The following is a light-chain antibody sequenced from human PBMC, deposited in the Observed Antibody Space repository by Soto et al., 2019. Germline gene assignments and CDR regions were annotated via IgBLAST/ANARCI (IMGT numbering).Light chain of an antibody. Sequence: IVMTQSPATLSVSPWEKATLSCRASQSVSNNLAWFQQKPGQVPRLLIYGASNRATGVSARFSGSGSGTEFTLTISSLQSEDFAVYYCQQRSNWPRGTYGQGTKVDIK. J-gene: IGKJ1*01. V-gene: IGKV3-15*01. CDR1: QSVSNN. CDR2: GAS. CDR3: QQRSNWPRGT.